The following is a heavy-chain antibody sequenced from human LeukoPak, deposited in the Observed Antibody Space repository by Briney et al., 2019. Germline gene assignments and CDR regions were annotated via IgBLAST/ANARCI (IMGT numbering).Heavy chain of an antibody. CDR3: ARLAAAEYYFDY. CDR2: INHSGST. D-gene: IGHD6-13*01. Sequence: KPSETLSLTCAVYGGSFSGYYWSWIRQPPGKGLEWIGEINHSGSTNYNPSLKSRVTISVDTSKNQFSLKLSSVTAADTAVYYCARLAAAEYYFDYWGQGTLVTVSS. V-gene: IGHV4-34*01. J-gene: IGHJ4*02. CDR1: GGSFSGYY.